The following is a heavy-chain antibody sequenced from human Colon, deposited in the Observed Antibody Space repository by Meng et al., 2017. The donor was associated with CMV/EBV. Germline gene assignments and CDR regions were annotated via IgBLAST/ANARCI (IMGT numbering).Heavy chain of an antibody. CDR2: MQFDGREI. V-gene: IGHV3-30*02. Sequence: GGSLRLSCTASEFTFSQYGMHWVRQAPGKGLEWVAFMQFDGREIIYVDSVEGRFTISRDNSKNTLYLQMNSLRVEDTAVYYCAKDVVNRGWRENLWGRGTTVTVSS. CDR3: AKDVVNRGWRENL. J-gene: IGHJ6*02. D-gene: IGHD6-19*01. CDR1: EFTFSQYG.